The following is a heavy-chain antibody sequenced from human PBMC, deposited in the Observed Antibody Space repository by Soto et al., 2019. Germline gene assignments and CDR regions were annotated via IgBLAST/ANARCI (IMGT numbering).Heavy chain of an antibody. J-gene: IGHJ5*02. D-gene: IGHD2-2*01. V-gene: IGHV4-30-4*01. Sequence: ASETLSLTCTVSGGSISSGDYYWSWIRQPPGKGLEWIGYIYYSGSTYYNPSLKSRVTISVDTSKNQFSLKLSSVTAADTAVYYCARPSQLLQIWFDPGGQGTRVTVSS. CDR2: IYYSGST. CDR3: ARPSQLLQIWFDP. CDR1: GGSISSGDYY.